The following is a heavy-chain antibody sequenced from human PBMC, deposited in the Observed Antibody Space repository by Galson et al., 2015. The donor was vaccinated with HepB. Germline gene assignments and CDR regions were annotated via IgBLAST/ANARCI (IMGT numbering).Heavy chain of an antibody. CDR2: ISPYNGDT. D-gene: IGHD2-15*01. J-gene: IGHJ5*02. V-gene: IGHV1-18*01. Sequence: SVKVSCKASRYTFSTYSITWVRQAPGQGLEWMGWISPYNGDTDYARKFQGRVTMTTDISTSTAYMDLRSLRSDDTAVYYCARGAVVEVGGGTQNNWFDPWGQGTLVSVSS. CDR1: RYTFSTYS. CDR3: ARGAVVEVGGGTQNNWFDP.